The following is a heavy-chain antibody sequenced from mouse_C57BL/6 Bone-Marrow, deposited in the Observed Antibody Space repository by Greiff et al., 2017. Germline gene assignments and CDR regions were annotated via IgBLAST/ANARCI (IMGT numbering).Heavy chain of an antibody. D-gene: IGHD2-3*01. CDR1: GYSFTGYF. V-gene: IGHV1-20*01. CDR3: AREFGYYPRDAMDD. Sequence: EVQLQQSGPELVKPGDSVKISCKASGYSFTGYFMNWVMQSHGKSLEWIGRINPYNGDTFYNQKFKGKATLTVDKSSSTAHMELRSLTSEDSAVYYCAREFGYYPRDAMDDWGQGTSVTVSS. J-gene: IGHJ4*01. CDR2: INPYNGDT.